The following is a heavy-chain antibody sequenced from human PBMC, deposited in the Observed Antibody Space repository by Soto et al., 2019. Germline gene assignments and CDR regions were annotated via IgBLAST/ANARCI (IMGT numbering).Heavy chain of an antibody. CDR3: ARGRELYDDDYPDYGMDV. J-gene: IGHJ6*02. CDR1: GGTFSRNA. CDR2: TIPMFNIA. Sequence: QVHLVQSGAEVKKPGSSVKVSCKASGGTFSRNAISWVRLAPGQGLEWMGGTIPMFNIAKNAQKFQGRVTITADESRNTAYMELSSLRSEDTAVYYCARGRELYDDDYPDYGMDVWGQVTTVNVSS. V-gene: IGHV1-69*01. D-gene: IGHD4-17*01.